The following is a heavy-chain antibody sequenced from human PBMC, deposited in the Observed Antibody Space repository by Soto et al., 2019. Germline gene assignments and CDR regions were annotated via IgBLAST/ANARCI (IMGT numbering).Heavy chain of an antibody. Sequence: EVQLVESGGGLVKPGGSLRLSCAASGFTFSSYSMNWVRQAPGKGLEWVSSISSSSSYIYYADSVKGRFTISSDNAKNSLYLQMNSLRAEDTAVYYCARAETDTAMARGWFDPWGQGTLVTVSS. CDR3: ARAETDTAMARGWFDP. D-gene: IGHD5-18*01. J-gene: IGHJ5*02. V-gene: IGHV3-21*01. CDR1: GFTFSSYS. CDR2: ISSSSSYI.